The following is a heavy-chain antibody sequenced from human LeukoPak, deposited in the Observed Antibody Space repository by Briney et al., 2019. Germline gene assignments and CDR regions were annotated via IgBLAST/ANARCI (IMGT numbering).Heavy chain of an antibody. D-gene: IGHD2-15*01. CDR3: ARGGEYCSGGSCRIQTSNDY. CDR1: GYTFTSYD. CDR2: MNPNSGNT. Sequence: ASVKVSCKASGYTFTSYDINWVRQATGQGLEWMGWMNPNSGNTGYAQKFQGRVTMTRNTSISTAYMELSSLRSEDTAVYYCARGGEYCSGGSCRIQTSNDYWGQGTLVTVSS. V-gene: IGHV1-8*01. J-gene: IGHJ4*02.